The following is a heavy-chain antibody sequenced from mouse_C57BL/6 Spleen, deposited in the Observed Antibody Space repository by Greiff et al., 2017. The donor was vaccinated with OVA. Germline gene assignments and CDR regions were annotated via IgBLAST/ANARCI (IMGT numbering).Heavy chain of an antibody. CDR2: IYPGDGDT. CDR3: ARGEVGDWYFDV. D-gene: IGHD1-1*02. J-gene: IGHJ1*03. CDR1: GYAFSSYW. V-gene: IGHV1-80*01. Sequence: VQLQQSGAELVKPGASVKISCKASGYAFSSYWMNWVKPRPGKGLEWIGQIYPGDGDTNYNGKFKGKATLTADKSSSTAYMQLSSLTSEDSAVYFCARGEVGDWYFDVWGTGTTVTVSS.